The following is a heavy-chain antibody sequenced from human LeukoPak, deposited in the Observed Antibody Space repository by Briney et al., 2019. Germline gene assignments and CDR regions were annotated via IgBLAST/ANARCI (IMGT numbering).Heavy chain of an antibody. D-gene: IGHD3-22*01. J-gene: IGHJ4*02. CDR1: GFTFSSYA. CDR3: AKENYHYYDSSGYYYFDY. V-gene: IGHV3-23*01. CDR2: ISGSGGST. Sequence: GGSLRLSCGASGFTFSSYAMYWVRQAPGKGLEWVSGISGSGGSTYYADSVKGRFTISRDNSKNTLYLQMNSLRAEDTAVYYCAKENYHYYDSSGYYYFDYWGQGTLVTVSS.